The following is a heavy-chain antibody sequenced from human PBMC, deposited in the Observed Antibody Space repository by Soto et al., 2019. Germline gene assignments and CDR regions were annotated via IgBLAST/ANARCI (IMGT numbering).Heavy chain of an antibody. D-gene: IGHD1-26*01. CDR2: SYPGDSDT. J-gene: IGHJ4*02. CDR3: ARFARSGSYYWYDY. CDR1: VYIFTSYW. Sequence: XESLISCKVSVYIFTSYWIGWVRQLPGKGLEWMGISYPGDSDTRYSPSFQGQVTSSADKSISTAYLQWSSLKASDTAMYYCARFARSGSYYWYDYWGPGTLVTVSS. V-gene: IGHV5-51*01.